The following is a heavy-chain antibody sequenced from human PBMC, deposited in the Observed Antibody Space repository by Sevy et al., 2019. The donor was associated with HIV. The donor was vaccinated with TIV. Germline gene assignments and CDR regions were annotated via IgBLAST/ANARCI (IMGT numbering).Heavy chain of an antibody. CDR3: AKTPDQGVTTGYALDV. CDR2: IWYDGSTK. V-gene: IGHV3-30*02. J-gene: IGHJ6*02. Sequence: EGSLRLSCAASGFTFSGNGMNWVLQAHGKELEWVAFIWYDGSTKNYEESGQGRFTISRDNSKNTGYLQVNSLRPEGTAVYYCAKTPDQGVTTGYALDVWGQGTTVTVSS. D-gene: IGHD4-17*01. CDR1: GFTFSGNG.